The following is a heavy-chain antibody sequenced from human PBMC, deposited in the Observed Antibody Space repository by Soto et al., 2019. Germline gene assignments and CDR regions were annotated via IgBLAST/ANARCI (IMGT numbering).Heavy chain of an antibody. Sequence: SETLSLTCTVSGGSINSGGYYWTWIRQHPGKGLEWIGYNYYSGITYYNPPVKSRVTISVGTSKNQFSLELSSVTAADTAVYYCARRYGYSFDYWGQGTLVTVSS. V-gene: IGHV4-31*03. J-gene: IGHJ4*02. CDR1: GGSINSGGYY. D-gene: IGHD1-1*01. CDR3: ARRYGYSFDY. CDR2: NYYSGIT.